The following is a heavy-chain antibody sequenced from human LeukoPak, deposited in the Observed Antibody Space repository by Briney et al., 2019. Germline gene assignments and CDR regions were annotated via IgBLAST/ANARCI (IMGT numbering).Heavy chain of an antibody. V-gene: IGHV3-30*02. Sequence: PGGSLRLSCAASGFTFSSYGMHWVRQAPGTGLEWVAFIRYDGSNKYYADSVKGRFTISRDNSKNTLYLQMNSLRAEDTAVYYCAKGGSEVAAQDIDYWGQGTLVSVSS. D-gene: IGHD2-15*01. J-gene: IGHJ4*02. CDR2: IRYDGSNK. CDR1: GFTFSSYG. CDR3: AKGGSEVAAQDIDY.